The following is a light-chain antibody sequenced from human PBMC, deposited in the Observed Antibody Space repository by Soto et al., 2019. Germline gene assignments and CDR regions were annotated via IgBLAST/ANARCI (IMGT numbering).Light chain of an antibody. CDR3: CSYAGSYTWV. V-gene: IGLV2-11*01. J-gene: IGLJ3*02. CDR2: DVN. CDR1: SSDVGNYNY. Sequence: QSALTQPRSVSGSPGQSVTISCTGTSSDVGNYNYVSWYQQHPGKAPKVMIYDVNKWPSGVPDLFSGSKSGNTASLTISVLQAEDEADYYCCSYAGSYTWVFGGGTKLTVL.